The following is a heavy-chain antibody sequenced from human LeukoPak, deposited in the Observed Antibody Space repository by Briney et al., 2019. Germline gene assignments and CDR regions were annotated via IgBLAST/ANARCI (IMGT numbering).Heavy chain of an antibody. V-gene: IGHV4-30-2*01. J-gene: IGHJ4*02. CDR1: GGSISSGGYS. CDR3: ARAPYYDSSGYYSHFDY. CDR2: IYHSGST. D-gene: IGHD3-22*01. Sequence: PSETLSLTCTVSGGSISSGGYSWSWIRQPPGKGLEWIGYIYHSGSTYYNPSLKSRVTISVDRSKNQFSLKLSSVTAADTAVYYCARAPYYDSSGYYSHFDYWGQGTLVTVSS.